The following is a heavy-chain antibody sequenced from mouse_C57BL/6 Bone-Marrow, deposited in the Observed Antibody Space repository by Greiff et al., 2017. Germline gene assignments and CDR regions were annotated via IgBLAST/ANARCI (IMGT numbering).Heavy chain of an antibody. J-gene: IGHJ1*03. CDR2: IDPSDSYT. CDR1: GYTFTSYW. CDR3: AREGSNYVGYYEV. Sequence: QVQLQQPGAELVKPGASVKLSCKASGYTFTSYWMQWVKQRPGQGLEWIGEIDPSDSYTNYNQKFKGKATLTVDTSSSTAYMQLSSLTSEDYAVYYCAREGSNYVGYYEVWGTGTTVTVSS. V-gene: IGHV1-50*01. D-gene: IGHD2-5*01.